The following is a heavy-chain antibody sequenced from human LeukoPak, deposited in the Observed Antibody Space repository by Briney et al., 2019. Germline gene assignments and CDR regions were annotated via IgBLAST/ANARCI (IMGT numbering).Heavy chain of an antibody. J-gene: IGHJ4*02. CDR2: INPVGGTT. V-gene: IGHV1-46*01. CDR1: GYTFTYYY. Sequence: ASVKDSCKASGYTFTYYYIHWVRQAPGQGLEWMGIINPVGGTTSYAQKFQGRVTMTRDTSTSTVYMQLSSLRSEDTAVYFCARKASTGTTAYYFDYWGQGTLVTVSS. CDR3: ARKASTGTTAYYFDY. D-gene: IGHD1-1*01.